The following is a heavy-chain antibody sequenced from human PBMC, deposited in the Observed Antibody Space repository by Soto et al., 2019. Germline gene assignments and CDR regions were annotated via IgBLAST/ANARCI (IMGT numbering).Heavy chain of an antibody. CDR1: GFTFSLYG. J-gene: IGHJ6*02. CDR3: AKDSGYSGYDVYDYYYGMDV. Sequence: PLVESRGGVVQPGRSLRLSCAASGFTFSLYGMHWVRQAPGKGLEWVAVTSYDGSKKYYADSVKGRFTISRDNSKNTLYLQMNSLRAEDTAVYYCAKDSGYSGYDVYDYYYGMDVWGQGTTVTVSS. D-gene: IGHD5-12*01. V-gene: IGHV3-30*18. CDR2: TSYDGSKK.